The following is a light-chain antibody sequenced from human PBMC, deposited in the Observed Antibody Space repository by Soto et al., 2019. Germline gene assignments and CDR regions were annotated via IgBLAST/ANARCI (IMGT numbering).Light chain of an antibody. CDR3: QQRTSGLT. J-gene: IGKJ4*01. Sequence: EIVLTQSPVTLSLSPGERATLSCRASQSVSSFLAWYQHRPGQVPRLLIYDASNRASGVPARFSGSGSGTDFTLPICSLEPEDVAVYYCQQRTSGLTFGGGTKVEIK. V-gene: IGKV3-11*01. CDR2: DAS. CDR1: QSVSSF.